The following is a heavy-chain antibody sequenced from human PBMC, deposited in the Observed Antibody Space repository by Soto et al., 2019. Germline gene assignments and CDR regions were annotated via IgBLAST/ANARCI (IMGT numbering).Heavy chain of an antibody. V-gene: IGHV3-48*03. D-gene: IGHD4-17*01. J-gene: IGHJ3*02. Sequence: PGGSLRLSCAASGFTFRSYDMNWVRQAPGKGLEWVSYISLSGDTIYYADSVKGRFTISRDNAKNSLYLQVNSLTADDTAVYYCARSKYGDYSSSFDIWGQGTMVTVSS. CDR2: ISLSGDTI. CDR3: ARSKYGDYSSSFDI. CDR1: GFTFRSYD.